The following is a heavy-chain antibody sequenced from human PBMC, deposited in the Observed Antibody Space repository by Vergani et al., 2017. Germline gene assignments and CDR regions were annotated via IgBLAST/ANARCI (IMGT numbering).Heavy chain of an antibody. CDR1: GASISSYF. J-gene: IGHJ5*02. Sequence: VQLQESGPGLLKPSETLSLTCSVSGASISSYFWSWIRQPAGKGLEWLGRVHTDGTAYYNPSLRTRVRLSAELSQSQFPLKMTSLTAADTAVYFCARDQWDDDGPRGWFAPWGQGILVTVSS. CDR3: ARDQWDDDGPRGWFAP. D-gene: IGHD5-24*01. CDR2: VHTDGTA. V-gene: IGHV4-4*07.